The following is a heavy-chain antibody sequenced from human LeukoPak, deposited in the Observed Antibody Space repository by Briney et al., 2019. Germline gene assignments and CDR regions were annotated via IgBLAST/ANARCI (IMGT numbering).Heavy chain of an antibody. D-gene: IGHD5-18*01. CDR1: GGSISSSSYY. J-gene: IGHJ3*02. CDR3: ARRSGTAINAFDI. V-gene: IGHV4-39*01. Sequence: SETLFLTCTVSGGSISSSSYYWGWIRQPPGKGLEWIGSIYYSGSTYYNPSLKSRVTIPVDTSKNQFSLKLSSVTAADTAVYYCARRSGTAINAFDIWGQGTMVTVSS. CDR2: IYYSGST.